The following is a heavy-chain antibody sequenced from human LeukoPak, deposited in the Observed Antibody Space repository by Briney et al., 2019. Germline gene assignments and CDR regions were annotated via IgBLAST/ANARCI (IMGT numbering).Heavy chain of an antibody. V-gene: IGHV3-23*01. CDR1: GFTFSSYV. CDR2: ISGSGDTT. Sequence: GGSLRLSCAASGFTFSSYVMTWVRHAPGKGLEWVATISGSGDTTYYADSVKGRFTISRDESKNTLSLQMNSLRAEDTAIYYCAKYGHWRDFHYWGQGTLVTVPS. J-gene: IGHJ4*02. D-gene: IGHD1-1*01. CDR3: AKYGHWRDFHY.